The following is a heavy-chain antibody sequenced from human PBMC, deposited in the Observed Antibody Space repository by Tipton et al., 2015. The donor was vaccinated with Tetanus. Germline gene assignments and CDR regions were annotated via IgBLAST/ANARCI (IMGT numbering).Heavy chain of an antibody. Sequence: TLSLTCSVSGGSINSGGYFWNWIRQPPGKGLEWIGYVYYNGNTHYNPAPKSRVTISVDTSKNQFSLKLSSVTAADTAIYYCAREVPAAGHFDSWGQGTLVTVSS. V-gene: IGHV4-61*08. J-gene: IGHJ4*02. D-gene: IGHD2-2*01. CDR2: VYYNGNT. CDR1: GGSINSGGYF. CDR3: AREVPAAGHFDS.